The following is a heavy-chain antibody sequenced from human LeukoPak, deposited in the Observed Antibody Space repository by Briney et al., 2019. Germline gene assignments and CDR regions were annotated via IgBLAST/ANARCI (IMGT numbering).Heavy chain of an antibody. CDR3: ARQQGIQYLNFDY. D-gene: IGHD1/OR15-1a*01. V-gene: IGHV1-46*01. J-gene: IGHJ4*02. CDR1: GYTFTDYY. Sequence: ASVKVSCKASGYTFTDYYIHWLRQAPGGGPEWMGMINLIAGLTHLAPKFQGRVTMTRDTSTSTVYMDLTSLGSEDTAVYYCARQQGIQYLNFDYWGQGALVAVSS. CDR2: INLIAGLT.